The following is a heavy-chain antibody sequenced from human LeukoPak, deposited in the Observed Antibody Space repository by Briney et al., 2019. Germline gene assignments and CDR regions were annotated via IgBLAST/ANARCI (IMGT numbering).Heavy chain of an antibody. CDR3: ARRGYYDYSGFDY. V-gene: IGHV3-74*01. J-gene: IGHJ4*02. CDR2: ISSDGSRV. Sequence: PGGSLTLSCAASGFTFSDYWMHWVRQAPGKGLVGVSRISSDGSRVTYADSVKGRFTISRDNSKNSLYLQMKSLRAEDTALYYCARRGYYDYSGFDYWGQGTLVTVSS. D-gene: IGHD3-22*01. CDR1: GFTFSDYW.